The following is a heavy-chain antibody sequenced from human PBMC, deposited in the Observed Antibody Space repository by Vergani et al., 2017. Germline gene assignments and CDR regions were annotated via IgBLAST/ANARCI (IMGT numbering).Heavy chain of an antibody. CDR3: ARALGGRGGYYYYGMDV. CDR1: GGSISSGSYY. CDR2: IYTSGSN. D-gene: IGHD4-23*01. V-gene: IGHV4-61*02. J-gene: IGHJ6*02. Sequence: QVQLQESGPGLVKPSQTLSLTCTVSGGSISSGSYYWSWIRQPAGKGLALIGRIYTSGSNNYNPSLKSRVTISVDPSKNQFSLRLSSVTAADTAVYYCARALGGRGGYYYYGMDVWGQGTTVTVSS.